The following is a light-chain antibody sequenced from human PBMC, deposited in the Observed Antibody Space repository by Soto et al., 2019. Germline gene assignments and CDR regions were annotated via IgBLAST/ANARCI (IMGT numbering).Light chain of an antibody. CDR2: DVT. Sequence: QSALTQPASVSGSPGQSITISCTGTSSDVGGYNFVSWYQQHPGKAPKLMIYDVTNRPSGVSNRFSGSKSGNTASPTISGVQAEDEADYYCSSYTSISTYVFGTGTKVTVL. V-gene: IGLV2-14*01. J-gene: IGLJ1*01. CDR1: SSDVGGYNF. CDR3: SSYTSISTYV.